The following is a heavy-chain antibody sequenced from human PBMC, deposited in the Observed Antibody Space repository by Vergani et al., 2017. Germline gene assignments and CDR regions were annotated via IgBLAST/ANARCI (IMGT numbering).Heavy chain of an antibody. D-gene: IGHD2-15*01. CDR3: ARDTPPATYFDY. CDR2: IYYSGST. V-gene: IGHV4-31*03. Sequence: QVQLQESGPGLVKPSQTLSLTCTVSGGYISSGGYYWSWIRQHPGKGLEWIGYIYYSGSTYYNPSLKSRVTISVDTSKNQFSLKLSSVTAADTAVYYCARDTPPATYFDYWGQGTLVTVSS. J-gene: IGHJ4*02. CDR1: GGYISSGGYY.